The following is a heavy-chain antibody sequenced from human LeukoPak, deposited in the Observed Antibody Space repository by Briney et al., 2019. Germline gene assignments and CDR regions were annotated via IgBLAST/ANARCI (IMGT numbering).Heavy chain of an antibody. Sequence: GGSLRLSCAASGFTFSSYSMNWVRQAPGKGLEWVSYISSSSSTIYYADSVKGRFTISRDISKNMLYLQMNSLRAEDTAVYYCARVLAGSAFDIWGQGTMVTVSS. CDR3: ARVLAGSAFDI. V-gene: IGHV3-48*01. CDR2: ISSSSSTI. J-gene: IGHJ3*02. CDR1: GFTFSSYS. D-gene: IGHD1-1*01.